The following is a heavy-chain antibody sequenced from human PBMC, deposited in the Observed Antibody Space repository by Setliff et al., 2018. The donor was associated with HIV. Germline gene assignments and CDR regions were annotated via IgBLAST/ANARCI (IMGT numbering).Heavy chain of an antibody. J-gene: IGHJ4*02. Sequence: ASVKVSCKASGYTFSGYAMHWVRQAPGQRLEWMGWINAVNGNTKYSQKFQGRVTFTKDASASTAYMELSSLRAEDTAVYYCAREKFGGSGHYVVPPRYFDLWGQGTLVTVSS. D-gene: IGHD2-2*01. CDR2: INAVNGNT. V-gene: IGHV1-3*01. CDR1: GYTFSGYA. CDR3: AREKFGGSGHYVVPPRYFDL.